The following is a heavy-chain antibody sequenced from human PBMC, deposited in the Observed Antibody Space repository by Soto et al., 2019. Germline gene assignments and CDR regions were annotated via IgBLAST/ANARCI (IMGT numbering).Heavy chain of an antibody. V-gene: IGHV3-48*02. CDR3: ARGSSNGAYYFDF. CDR1: GFTFSSYS. J-gene: IGHJ4*02. Sequence: EVHLVESGGGLVQPGGSLRLSCAASGFTFSSYSLNWVRQAPGKGLEWVSYITSSGTTVYYADSVRGRFTISRDNAKNSLYLQMNSLRDDDPAVYYCARGSSNGAYYFDFWGQGTLVTVSS. D-gene: IGHD6-13*01. CDR2: ITSSGTTV.